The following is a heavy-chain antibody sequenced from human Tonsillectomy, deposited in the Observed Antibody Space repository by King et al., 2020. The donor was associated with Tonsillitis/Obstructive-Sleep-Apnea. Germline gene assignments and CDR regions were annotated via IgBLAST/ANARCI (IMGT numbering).Heavy chain of an antibody. CDR3: AKEGTLYSYDSSGYSDY. Sequence: VQLVESGGGLVQPGGSLRLSCAASGFTFSSYAMNWVRQAPGKGLEWVSAISGSGGSTYYADSVKGRFTISRDNSKNTLYLQMNSLRAEDTAVYYCAKEGTLYSYDSSGYSDYWGQGTLVTVSS. J-gene: IGHJ4*02. V-gene: IGHV3-23*04. D-gene: IGHD3-22*01. CDR1: GFTFSSYA. CDR2: ISGSGGST.